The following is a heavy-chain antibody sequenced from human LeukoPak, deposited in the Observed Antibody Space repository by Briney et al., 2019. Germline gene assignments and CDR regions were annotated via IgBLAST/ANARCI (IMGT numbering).Heavy chain of an antibody. J-gene: IGHJ4*02. CDR1: GYSFTSYW. Sequence: GESLKISCKGSGYSFTSYWIGWVRQMPGKGLEWMGIIYPADSDTRYSPSFQGQVTTSADKSISTAYLQWSSLKASDTAMYYCARRSSIPARLFDYWGQGTLVTVSS. CDR2: IYPADSDT. V-gene: IGHV5-51*01. CDR3: ARRSSIPARLFDY. D-gene: IGHD6-6*01.